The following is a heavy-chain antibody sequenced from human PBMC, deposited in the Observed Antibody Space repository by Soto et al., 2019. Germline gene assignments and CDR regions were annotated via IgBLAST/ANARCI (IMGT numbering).Heavy chain of an antibody. V-gene: IGHV1-46*01. CDR2: INPSGGST. CDR1: GYTFTSYY. D-gene: IGHD6-6*01. Sequence: ASVKVSCKASGYTFTSYYMHWVRQAPGQGLEWMGIINPSGGSTSYAQKFQSRVTMTRDTSTSTVYMELSSLRSEDTAVYYCARGQLGPTYYYYYGMDVWGQGTTVTVSS. J-gene: IGHJ6*02. CDR3: ARGQLGPTYYYYYGMDV.